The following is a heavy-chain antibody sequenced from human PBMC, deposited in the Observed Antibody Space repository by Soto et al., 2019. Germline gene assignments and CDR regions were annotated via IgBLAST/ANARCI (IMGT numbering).Heavy chain of an antibody. CDR3: VRGVGGGSGNYYYYMDV. Sequence: QVQLQQWGAGLLKPSETLSLTCAVYGGSFSGYYWSWIRQPPGKGLEWIGEINHSGSTKYNPSLKSRVTISVDTSKNQFSLKLSSVTAADTAVYYCVRGVGGGSGNYYYYMDVWGKGTTVTVSS. CDR1: GGSFSGYY. V-gene: IGHV4-34*01. D-gene: IGHD2-15*01. CDR2: INHSGST. J-gene: IGHJ6*03.